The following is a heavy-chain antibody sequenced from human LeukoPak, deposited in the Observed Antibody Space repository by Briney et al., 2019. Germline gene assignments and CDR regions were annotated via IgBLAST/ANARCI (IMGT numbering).Heavy chain of an antibody. V-gene: IGHV3-48*01. J-gene: IGHJ4*02. CDR1: GFIFKSYY. CDR3: ARDPYDSSGYYFDY. CDR2: ISSSGTSI. D-gene: IGHD3-22*01. Sequence: GGSLRLSCAASGFIFKSYYMNWVRQAPGKGLEWVSLISSSGTSIYYTDSVKGRFTISRDNAQNSLYLQMNSLRAEDTAVYYCARDPYDSSGYYFDYWGQGTLVTVSS.